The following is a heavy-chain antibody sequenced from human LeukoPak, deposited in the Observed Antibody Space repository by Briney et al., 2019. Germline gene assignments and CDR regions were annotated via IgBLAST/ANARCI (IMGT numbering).Heavy chain of an antibody. CDR3: VRDRGFGADDY. CDR2: ISCDGSNK. D-gene: IGHD3-10*01. CDR1: GFTFSSYG. Sequence: GGSLRLSCAASGFTFSSYGMHWVRQAPGKGLEWVAVISCDGSNKYYADSVKGRFTISSDNSKNTLYLQMNSLRAEDTAVYYCVRDRGFGADDYWGQGTLVTVSS. V-gene: IGHV3-30*03. J-gene: IGHJ4*02.